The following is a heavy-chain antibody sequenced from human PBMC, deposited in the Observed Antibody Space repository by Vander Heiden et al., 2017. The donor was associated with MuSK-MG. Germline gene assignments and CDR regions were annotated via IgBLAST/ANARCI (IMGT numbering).Heavy chain of an antibody. CDR1: GFTLLDYG. CDR3: ARDLGQPRNWFDP. J-gene: IGHJ5*02. V-gene: IGHV3-20*01. Sequence: ELQLVESGGGVVRPGGSLSLACAASGFTLLDYGMSWVRQAPGKGLEWVSGINWKGGSTGYADSVKGRFTISRDNAKNSLYLQMNSLRAEDTAVYHCARDLGQPRNWFDPWGQGTLVTVSS. D-gene: IGHD6-13*01. CDR2: INWKGGST.